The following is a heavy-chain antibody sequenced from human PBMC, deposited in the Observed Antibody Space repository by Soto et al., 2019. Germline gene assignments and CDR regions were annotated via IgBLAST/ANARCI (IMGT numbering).Heavy chain of an antibody. Sequence: APGKGLEWVSVIYSGGSTYYADSVKGRFTISRDNSKNTLYLQMNSLRAEDTAVYYCARDTGPDYGDLYYYYYYMDVWGKGTTVTVSS. J-gene: IGHJ6*03. V-gene: IGHV3-66*01. CDR2: IYSGGST. D-gene: IGHD4-17*01. CDR3: ARDTGPDYGDLYYYYYYMDV.